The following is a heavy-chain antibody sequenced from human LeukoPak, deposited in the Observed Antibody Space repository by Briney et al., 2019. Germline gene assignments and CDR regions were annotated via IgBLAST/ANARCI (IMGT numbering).Heavy chain of an antibody. CDR1: GGSISSYY. J-gene: IGHJ2*01. V-gene: IGHV4-59*08. CDR3: ARTYWGYSSSWYSYRYFDL. Sequence: SEALSLTCTVSGGSISSYYWSWIRQPPGKGLEWIGYIYYSGSTNYNPSLKSRVTISIDTSKNQFSLKLRSVTAADTAVYYCARTYWGYSSSWYSYRYFDLWGRGTLVTVSS. CDR2: IYYSGST. D-gene: IGHD6-13*01.